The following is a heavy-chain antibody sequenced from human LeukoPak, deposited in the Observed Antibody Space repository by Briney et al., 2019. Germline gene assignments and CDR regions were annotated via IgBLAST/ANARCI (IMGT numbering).Heavy chain of an antibody. D-gene: IGHD4-11*01. CDR3: AKAGDYSYFDY. Sequence: GGSLRLSCAASGFTFTYYAMNWVRQAPGKGLEWVSAISSSDGSTYYADSVKGRFTISRDNSKNTLYLQMNSLRAEVTAVYYCAKAGDYSYFDYWGQGTLVTVSS. CDR1: GFTFTYYA. J-gene: IGHJ4*02. V-gene: IGHV3-23*01. CDR2: ISSSDGST.